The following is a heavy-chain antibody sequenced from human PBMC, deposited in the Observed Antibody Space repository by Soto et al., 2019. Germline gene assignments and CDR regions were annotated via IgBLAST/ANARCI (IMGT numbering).Heavy chain of an antibody. CDR2: IYFAGTT. CDR1: GGCSNPYY. J-gene: IGHJ2*01. Sequence: SENLSITSTVSGGCSNPYYWCCIRQPPGKGLEWIGYIYFAGTTKYNPSLKSRVTISVDSSKNQFSLNLTSVTAADAAVFYCVRIGGPPESPPFPSPAPSDL. V-gene: IGHV4-59*08. CDR3: VRIGGPPESPPFPSPAPSDL. D-gene: IGHD3-10*01.